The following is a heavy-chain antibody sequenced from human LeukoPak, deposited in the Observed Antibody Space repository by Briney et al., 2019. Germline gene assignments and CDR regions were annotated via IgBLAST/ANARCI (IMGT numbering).Heavy chain of an antibody. V-gene: IGHV3-23*01. CDR3: AKETYSSGWYPYFDY. CDR2: ISGSGGST. Sequence: GGSLRLSCVASGFTFSSYAMSWVRQAPGKGLEWVSGISGSGGSTYYADSVKGRFTTSRDNSKNTLFLQVNSLRAEDTAVYYCAKETYSSGWYPYFDYWGQGTLVTVSS. CDR1: GFTFSSYA. J-gene: IGHJ4*02. D-gene: IGHD6-19*01.